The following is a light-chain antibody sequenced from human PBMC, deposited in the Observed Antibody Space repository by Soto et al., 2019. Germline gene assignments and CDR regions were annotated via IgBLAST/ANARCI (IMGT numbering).Light chain of an antibody. J-gene: IGKJ5*01. CDR3: QQYNDWPPRIT. CDR1: QSVSSN. Sequence: EIVMTQSPATLSVSRGERVTLSCWASQSVSSNLAWYLQKPGQAPRLLIYDASTRATGIPARFSGSGSGTEFTLTISSLQSEDFAVYFCQQYNDWPPRITFGQGTRLEIK. V-gene: IGKV3-15*01. CDR2: DAS.